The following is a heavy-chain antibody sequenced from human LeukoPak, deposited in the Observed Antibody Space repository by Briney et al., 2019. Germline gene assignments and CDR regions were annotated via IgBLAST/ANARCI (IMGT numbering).Heavy chain of an antibody. D-gene: IGHD5-18*01. CDR2: IDGSGAGT. J-gene: IGHJ4*02. CDR1: GFTFSTFA. CDR3: ARDKGYAVDY. V-gene: IGHV3-23*01. Sequence: SGGSLRPSCAPSGFTFSTFAMTWVRQRPRKGLEWVSSIDGSGAGTYYADSVKGRFSITRDNAKYTLYLQMNSLRADDTAVYYCARDKGYAVDYWGQGNLGTVSS.